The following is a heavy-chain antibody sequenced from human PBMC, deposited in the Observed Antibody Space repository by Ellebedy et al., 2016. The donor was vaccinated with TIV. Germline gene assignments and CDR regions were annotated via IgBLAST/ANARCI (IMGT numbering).Heavy chain of an antibody. CDR2: IKQDGNEK. V-gene: IGHV3-7*01. Sequence: GESLKISXAASGFTFSNFWMSWVRQAPGKGLEYVASIKQDGNEKYYVDSVKGRFTISRDNAKKSLYLQMHSLRAEDTAVYYCARHVPGDIWGQGTMVTVSS. CDR3: ARHVPGDI. J-gene: IGHJ3*02. CDR1: GFTFSNFW.